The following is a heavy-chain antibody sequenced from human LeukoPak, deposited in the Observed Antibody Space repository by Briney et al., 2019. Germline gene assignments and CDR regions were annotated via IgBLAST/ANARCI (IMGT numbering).Heavy chain of an antibody. J-gene: IGHJ3*02. D-gene: IGHD3-10*01. CDR3: ARDMVRGAFDI. V-gene: IGHV3-7*01. CDR1: GFTFSSYW. Sequence: GGSLRLSCAASGFTFSSYWMSWVRQAPGKGLEWVANIKQDGSEKYYVDSVKGRFTISRDNAKNSLYLQVNSLRAEDTAVYYCARDMVRGAFDIWGQGTMVTVSS. CDR2: IKQDGSEK.